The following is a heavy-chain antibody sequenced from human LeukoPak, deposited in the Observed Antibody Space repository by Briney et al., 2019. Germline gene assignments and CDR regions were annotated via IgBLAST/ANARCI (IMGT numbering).Heavy chain of an antibody. CDR1: GGSISSYY. CDR3: AGHILTGYYKDF. D-gene: IGHD3-9*01. Sequence: SETLSLTCMVTGGSISSYYWSWIRQPPGKGLEWIGYIYYSGSTNYNPSLKSRVTISVDTSKNQFSLKLSSVTAADTAVYYCAGHILTGYYKDFWGQGTLVTVSS. J-gene: IGHJ4*02. V-gene: IGHV4-59*01. CDR2: IYYSGST.